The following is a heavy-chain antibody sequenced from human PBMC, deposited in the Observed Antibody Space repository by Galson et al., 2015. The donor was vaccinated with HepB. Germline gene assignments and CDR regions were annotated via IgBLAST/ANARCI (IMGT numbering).Heavy chain of an antibody. CDR2: INAGNGNT. V-gene: IGHV1-3*01. CDR3: ARVQGNWVDAFDI. Sequence: SVKVSCKASGYTFTSYAMHWVRQAPGQRLEWMGWINAGNGNTKYSQKFQGRVTITRDTSASTAYMELSSLRSEDTAVYYCARVQGNWVDAFDIWGQGTMVTVSS. J-gene: IGHJ3*02. CDR1: GYTFTSYA. D-gene: IGHD7-27*01.